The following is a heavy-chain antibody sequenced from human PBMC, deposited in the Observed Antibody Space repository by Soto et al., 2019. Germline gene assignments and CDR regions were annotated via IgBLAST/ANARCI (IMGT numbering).Heavy chain of an antibody. J-gene: IGHJ5*02. Sequence: QVQLVQSGPEVKKPGASVKVSCKASGYTFNTYGFTWVRQAPGQGLEGMGWIGAHNGDTNYVQNFRGRVTMTVDTSTTTSYMELRSLTSDDTAVYFCERDWRGAEGFDPWGQGTLVTVSS. CDR1: GYTFNTYG. V-gene: IGHV1-18*01. CDR2: IGAHNGDT. D-gene: IGHD3-3*01. CDR3: ERDWRGAEGFDP.